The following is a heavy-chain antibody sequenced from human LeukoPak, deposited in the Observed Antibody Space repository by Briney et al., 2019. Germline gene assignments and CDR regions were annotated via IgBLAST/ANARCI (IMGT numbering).Heavy chain of an antibody. CDR3: AKGQGAGHYYGMDV. CDR1: GFTFSSYA. D-gene: IGHD1-26*01. Sequence: GGSLRLSCAASGFTFSSYAMSWVRHALGGGVEWVSGISWNSGGIGYADSVKGRFTISRDNAKNSLYLQMNSLRAEDRALYYCAKGQGAGHYYGMDVWGQGTTVNVSS. J-gene: IGHJ6*02. CDR2: ISWNSGGI. V-gene: IGHV3-9*01.